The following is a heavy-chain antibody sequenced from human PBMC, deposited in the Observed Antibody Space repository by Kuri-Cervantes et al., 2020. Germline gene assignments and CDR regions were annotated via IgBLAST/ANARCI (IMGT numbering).Heavy chain of an antibody. Sequence: SVKVSCKASGYTFTSYDINWVRQAPGQGLEWMGGIIPFFGTANYAQKFQGRVTITADKSTSTVYLELKSLRSDDTGVYYCARAGNAGVKYGDYWAGDYWGQGTLVTVSS. CDR1: GYTFTSYD. J-gene: IGHJ4*02. V-gene: IGHV1-69*06. D-gene: IGHD4-17*01. CDR3: ARAGNAGVKYGDYWAGDY. CDR2: IIPFFGTA.